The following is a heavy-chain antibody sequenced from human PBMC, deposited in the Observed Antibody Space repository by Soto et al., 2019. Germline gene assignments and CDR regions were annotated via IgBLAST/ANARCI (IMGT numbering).Heavy chain of an antibody. CDR3: AKDGYCSGGSCYSAYHHYCMDG. Sequence: GGSLRLSCAASGLTFSSYAMTWVRQAPGKGLQWVSGISWNSGTIDYADSVKGRFTISRDNAKNSLYLQMNSLRAEDTALYYCAKDGYCSGGSCYSAYHHYCMDGWGQGTTVTVSS. J-gene: IGHJ6*02. D-gene: IGHD2-15*01. CDR2: ISWNSGTI. V-gene: IGHV3-9*01. CDR1: GLTFSSYA.